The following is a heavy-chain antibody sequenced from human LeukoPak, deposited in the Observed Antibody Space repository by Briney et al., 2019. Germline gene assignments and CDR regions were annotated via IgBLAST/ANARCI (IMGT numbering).Heavy chain of an antibody. J-gene: IGHJ4*02. V-gene: IGHV1-24*01. D-gene: IGHD5-24*01. CDR3: ATVRWLQGGGYFDY. Sequence: ASVKVSCKVSGYTLTELSMHWVRQAPGKGVEWMGGFDPEDGETIYAQKFQGRVTITEDTSTDTAYMELSSLGPEDTAVYYCATVRWLQGGGYFDYWGQGTLVTVSS. CDR1: GYTLTELS. CDR2: FDPEDGET.